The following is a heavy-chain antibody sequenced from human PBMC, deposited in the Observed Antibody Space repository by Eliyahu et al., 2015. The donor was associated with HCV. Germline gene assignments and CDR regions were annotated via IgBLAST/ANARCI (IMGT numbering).Heavy chain of an antibody. CDR2: IHYSGST. Sequence: QVQLQESGPGLVKPSETLSLTCTVSGGSIXTYYWSWXRQPPGKGLEWIGYIHYSGSTNYNPPLKSRVTISIDTSKNQFSLNLTSVTAADTAMYYCASGGGGIAVTGTGGWFDPWGQGTLVTVSS. D-gene: IGHD6-19*01. J-gene: IGHJ5*02. CDR3: ASGGGGIAVTGTGGWFDP. V-gene: IGHV4-59*01. CDR1: GGSIXTYY.